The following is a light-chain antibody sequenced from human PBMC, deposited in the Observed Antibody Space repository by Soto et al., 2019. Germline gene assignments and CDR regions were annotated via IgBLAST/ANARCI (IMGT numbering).Light chain of an antibody. Sequence: DIVMTQSPDSLAVSLGERATINCKSSQSVLYSSNNKNYLAWYQQKAGQPPNLLIYWASTRVSGVPDRFSGSGSGTDFTLTISSLQAEDVAVYYCQQYYSTPFTCGPGTKVDIK. V-gene: IGKV4-1*01. CDR3: QQYYSTPFT. CDR1: QSVLYSSNNKNY. J-gene: IGKJ3*01. CDR2: WAS.